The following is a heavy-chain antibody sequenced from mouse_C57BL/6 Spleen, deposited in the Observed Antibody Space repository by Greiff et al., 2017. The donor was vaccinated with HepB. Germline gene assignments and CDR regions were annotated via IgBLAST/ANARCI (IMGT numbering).Heavy chain of an antibody. D-gene: IGHD2-3*01. CDR3: ARDHDGYSYYAMDY. CDR1: GFTFSSYA. V-gene: IGHV5-4*01. CDR2: ISDGGSYT. Sequence: EVKLMESGGGLVKPGGSLKLSCAASGFTFSSYAMSWVRQTPEKRLEWVATISDGGSYTYYPDNVKGRFTISRDNAKNNLYLQMSHLKSEDTAMYYCARDHDGYSYYAMDYWGQGTSVTVSS. J-gene: IGHJ4*01.